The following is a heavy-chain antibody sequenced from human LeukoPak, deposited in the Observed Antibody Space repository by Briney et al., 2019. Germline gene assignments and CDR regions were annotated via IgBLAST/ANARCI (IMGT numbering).Heavy chain of an antibody. CDR3: AKTTTGYSSGRYPGWPVDY. V-gene: IGHV3-23*01. CDR2: IFGSGGSA. CDR1: GFTFNSYA. D-gene: IGHD6-19*01. J-gene: IGHJ4*02. Sequence: GGSLRLSCAASGFTFNSYAMYWVRQAPGKGLEWASGIFGSGGSAHHADSVKGRFTISRDNSKNTVYLQMNSLRAEDTAVYYCAKTTTGYSSGRYPGWPVDYWGQGALVTVSS.